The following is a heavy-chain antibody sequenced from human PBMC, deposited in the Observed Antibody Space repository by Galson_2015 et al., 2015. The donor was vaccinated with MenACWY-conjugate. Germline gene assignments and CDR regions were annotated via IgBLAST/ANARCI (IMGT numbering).Heavy chain of an antibody. Sequence: SVKVSCKASGHNFNNYGITWVRQAPGQGLEWMGWISPHNDNKKYAQNVQGRVTMTTDTSTTTVYLELRSLRSDNTAVYYCARVEAVAGTIDHWGQGTLVTVSS. CDR1: GHNFNNYG. CDR2: ISPHNDNK. J-gene: IGHJ4*02. CDR3: ARVEAVAGTIDH. V-gene: IGHV1-18*01. D-gene: IGHD6-19*01.